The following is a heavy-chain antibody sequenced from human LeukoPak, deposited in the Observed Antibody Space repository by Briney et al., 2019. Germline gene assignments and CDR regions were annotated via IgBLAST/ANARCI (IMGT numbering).Heavy chain of an antibody. CDR2: ISYDGSNK. Sequence: GRSLRLSCAASGFTFSSYAIHWVRQAPGKGLEWVAVISYDGSNKYYADSVKGRFTISRDNSKNTLYLQMNSLRAEDTAVYYCARDKKIGITIFGVGMEGLYYFDYWGQGTLVTVSS. CDR3: ARDKKIGITIFGVGMEGLYYFDY. CDR1: GFTFSSYA. D-gene: IGHD3-3*01. V-gene: IGHV3-30-3*01. J-gene: IGHJ4*02.